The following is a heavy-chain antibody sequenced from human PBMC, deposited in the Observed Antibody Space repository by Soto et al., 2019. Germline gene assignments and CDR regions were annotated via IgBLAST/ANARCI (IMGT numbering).Heavy chain of an antibody. CDR2: INAGNGNT. Sequence: QVQLVQSGAEVKKPGASVKVSCKASGYTFTSYAMHWVRQAPGQRLEWMGWINAGNGNTKYSQKFQGRVTITRDTSASTAYMELSSLRSEDTAVYYCARGNYYDSSGYYYYYYGMDVWGQVTKVTVSS. D-gene: IGHD3-22*01. CDR1: GYTFTSYA. CDR3: ARGNYYDSSGYYYYYYGMDV. J-gene: IGHJ6*02. V-gene: IGHV1-3*01.